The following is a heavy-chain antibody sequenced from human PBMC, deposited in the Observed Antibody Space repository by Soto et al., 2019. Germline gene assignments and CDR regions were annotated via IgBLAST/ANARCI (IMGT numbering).Heavy chain of an antibody. D-gene: IGHD2-2*01. CDR3: ARDTRTGYCSGISCYYYGMDV. CDR1: GFVFYDFA. Sequence: PGGSLRLSCAASGFVFYDFAMNWVRQAPGKGLEWVSSISSDSSYIYYADSARGRFTISRDNAKNSLYLQMNSLRAEDTAVYYCARDTRTGYCSGISCYYYGMDVWGQGTTVTVSS. V-gene: IGHV3-21*01. J-gene: IGHJ6*02. CDR2: ISSDSSYI.